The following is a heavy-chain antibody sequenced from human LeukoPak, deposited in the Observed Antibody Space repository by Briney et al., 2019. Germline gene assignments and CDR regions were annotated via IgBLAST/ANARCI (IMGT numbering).Heavy chain of an antibody. CDR3: ARRLYCSGTSCYTGPDALDV. CDR1: GFTFSSYG. V-gene: IGHV3-33*01. J-gene: IGHJ3*01. Sequence: GGSLRLSCAASGFTFSSYGMHWVRQAPGKGLEWVAVIWYDGSNKYYADSVKGRFTISRDNSKNTLYLQMNSLRAEDTAVYYCARRLYCSGTSCYTGPDALDVWGQGTVVTVSS. CDR2: IWYDGSNK. D-gene: IGHD2-2*02.